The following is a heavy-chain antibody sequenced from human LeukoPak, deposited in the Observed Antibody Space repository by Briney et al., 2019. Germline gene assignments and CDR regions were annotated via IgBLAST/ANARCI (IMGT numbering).Heavy chain of an antibody. D-gene: IGHD3-3*01. V-gene: IGHV1-2*02. J-gene: IGHJ5*02. CDR3: ARSYDFWSGPPFDP. Sequence: ASVTVSCKASGYTFTPHYMHWVRQAPGQGLEWMGWINPNSGGTKYAQKFQGRVTLTRDTSISTAYMELSRLRCDDTAVYYCARSYDFWSGPPFDPWGQGTLVTVSS. CDR2: INPNSGGT. CDR1: GYTFTPHY.